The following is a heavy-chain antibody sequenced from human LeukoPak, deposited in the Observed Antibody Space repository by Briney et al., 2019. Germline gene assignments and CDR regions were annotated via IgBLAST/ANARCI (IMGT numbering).Heavy chain of an antibody. Sequence: PGGSLRLSCAASGFTFSSYAMHWVRQAPGKGLEWVAVISYDGSNKYYADSVKGRFTISRDNSKNTLYLQMNSLRAEDTAVYYCARDSGSRAAAKRFDPWGQGTLVTVSS. J-gene: IGHJ5*02. CDR3: ARDSGSRAAAKRFDP. CDR1: GFTFSSYA. V-gene: IGHV3-30*04. D-gene: IGHD2-2*01. CDR2: ISYDGSNK.